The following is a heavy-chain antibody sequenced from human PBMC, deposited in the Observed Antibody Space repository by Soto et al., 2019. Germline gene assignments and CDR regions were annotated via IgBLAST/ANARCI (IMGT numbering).Heavy chain of an antibody. CDR3: AREFPRDYDFGSGSLDY. Sequence: ASVKVSCKASGYTFTSYGISWVRQAPGQGLEWMGWISAYNGNTNYAQKLQGRVTMTTDTSTSTAYMELRSLRSDDTAVYYCAREFPRDYDFGSGSLDYWGQGTLVTVSS. J-gene: IGHJ4*02. CDR2: ISAYNGNT. CDR1: GYTFTSYG. V-gene: IGHV1-18*01. D-gene: IGHD3-3*01.